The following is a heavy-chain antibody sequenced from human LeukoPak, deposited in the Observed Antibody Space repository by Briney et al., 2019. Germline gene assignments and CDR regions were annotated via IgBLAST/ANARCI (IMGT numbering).Heavy chain of an antibody. D-gene: IGHD6-19*01. CDR2: IYTSGST. CDR3: ARDATGGQWLDPIEL. Sequence: PSETLSLTCTVSGGSISSYYWSWIRQPAGKGLEWIGRIYTSGSTNYNPFLKSRVTMSVDTSKNQFSLKLSSVTAADTAVYYCARDATGGQWLDPIELWGQGTMVTVSS. J-gene: IGHJ3*01. V-gene: IGHV4-4*07. CDR1: GGSISSYY.